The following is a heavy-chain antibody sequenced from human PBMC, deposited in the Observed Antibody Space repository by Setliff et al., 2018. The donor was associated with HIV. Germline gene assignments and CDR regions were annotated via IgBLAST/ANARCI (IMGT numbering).Heavy chain of an antibody. CDR2: VDYSGDT. D-gene: IGHD1-7*01. CDR3: TRGPGGTVPKPLEAFDV. J-gene: IGHJ3*01. V-gene: IGHV4-59*01. CDR1: GGSISSYY. Sequence: LSLTCTVSGGSISSYYWSWIRQPPGKGLEWIGYVDYSGDTEYNPSLQSRATISRDPSKSQVSLNLNSATAADTAVYYCTRGPGGTVPKPLEAFDVWGRGAVVT.